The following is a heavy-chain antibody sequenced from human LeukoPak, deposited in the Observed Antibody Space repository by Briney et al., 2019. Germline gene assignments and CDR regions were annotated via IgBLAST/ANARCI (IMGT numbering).Heavy chain of an antibody. V-gene: IGHV4-34*01. CDR3: ARRRLRSSLSGPMDV. CDR2: INHSGST. Sequence: SETLSLTCAAYGGSFSGYYWSWIRQPPGKGLEWIGEINHSGSTNYNPSLKSRVTISVDTSKNQFSLKLSSVTAADTAVYYCARRRLRSSLSGPMDVWGKGTTVTVSS. D-gene: IGHD3-3*01. J-gene: IGHJ6*03. CDR1: GGSFSGYY.